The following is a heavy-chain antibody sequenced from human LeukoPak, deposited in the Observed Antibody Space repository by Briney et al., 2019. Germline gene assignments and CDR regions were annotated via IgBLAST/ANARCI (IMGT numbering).Heavy chain of an antibody. CDR1: GFTFSSYG. V-gene: IGHV3-23*01. Sequence: PGGSLRLSCAASGFTFSSYGMSWVRQAPGKGLEWVSAISGSGGSTYYADSAKGRFTISRDNSKNTLYLQMNSLRAEDTAVYYCAKSSGGSYYLDYWGQGTLVTVSS. CDR2: ISGSGGST. CDR3: AKSSGGSYYLDY. D-gene: IGHD2-15*01. J-gene: IGHJ4*02.